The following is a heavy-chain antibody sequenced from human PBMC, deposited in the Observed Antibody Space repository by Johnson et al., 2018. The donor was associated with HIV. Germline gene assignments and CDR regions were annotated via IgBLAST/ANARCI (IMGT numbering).Heavy chain of an antibody. Sequence: VQLVESGGGLVQPGGSLRLSCAASGFTFSDAWMNWVRQAPGKGLEWVGRVKSKTDGGTTDYAAPVKGRSTISRDASKNTLYLQMNSLKTEDTAVYYCTTGLYWNDSFDIWGQGTMVTVSS. CDR1: GFTFSDAW. D-gene: IGHD1-1*01. V-gene: IGHV3-15*01. J-gene: IGHJ3*02. CDR2: VKSKTDGGTT. CDR3: TTGLYWNDSFDI.